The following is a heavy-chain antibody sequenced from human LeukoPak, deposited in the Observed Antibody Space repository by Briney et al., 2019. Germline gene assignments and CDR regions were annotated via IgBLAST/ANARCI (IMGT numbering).Heavy chain of an antibody. D-gene: IGHD3-9*01. CDR3: ARDRPYYDILTGSMDV. CDR2: ISAYNGNT. J-gene: IGHJ6*02. V-gene: IGHV1-18*01. CDR1: GYTFTSYG. Sequence: GSVKVSCKASGYTFTSYGISWVRQAPGQGLEWMGWISAYNGNTNYAQKLQGRVTMTTDTSTSTAYMELRSLRSDDTAVYYCARDRPYYDILTGSMDVWGQGTTVTVSS.